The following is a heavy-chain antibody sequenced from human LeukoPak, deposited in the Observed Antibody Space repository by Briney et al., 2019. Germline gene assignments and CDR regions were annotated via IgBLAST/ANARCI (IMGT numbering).Heavy chain of an antibody. J-gene: IGHJ4*02. CDR3: ARGSIAARRADY. D-gene: IGHD6-6*01. CDR2: IYSGGST. CDR1: GFTVSSNY. V-gene: IGHV3-53*01. Sequence: GGSLRLSCAASGFTVSSNYMSWVRQAPGKGLEWVSVIYSGGSTYYADSVKGRFTISRDNSKNTLYLQMNSLRAEDTAVYYCARGSIAARRADYWGQGTLVTVSS.